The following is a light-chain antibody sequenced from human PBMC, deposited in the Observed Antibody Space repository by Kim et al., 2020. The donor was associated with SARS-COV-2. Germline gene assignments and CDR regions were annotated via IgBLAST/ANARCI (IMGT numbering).Light chain of an antibody. V-gene: IGKV3-15*01. Sequence: VAPRENATPPLRAQPEFYNNRGRDQTKTCPAPPPLHLWCFPQGHGCPARFSGSGSGTDFTLTISSLQSEDLAVYHCQQYDDWPPWTFGQGTKLEI. CDR1: EFYNN. J-gene: IGKJ1*01. CDR2: CF. CDR3: QQYDDWPPWT.